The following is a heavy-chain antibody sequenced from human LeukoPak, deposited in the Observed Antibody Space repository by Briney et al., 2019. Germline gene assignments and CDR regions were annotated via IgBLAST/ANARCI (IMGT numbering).Heavy chain of an antibody. V-gene: IGHV4-61*01. D-gene: IGHD4-11*01. Sequence: SETLSLTCTVSGGSVSSGSNYWSWIRQPPGKRLEWIGYIYYSGSTNYNPSLNSRVTISLDTSKNQFSLKLSSVTAADTAVYYCARGMTTATHWGQGTLVTVSS. CDR3: ARGMTTATH. CDR2: IYYSGST. J-gene: IGHJ4*02. CDR1: GGSVSSGSNY.